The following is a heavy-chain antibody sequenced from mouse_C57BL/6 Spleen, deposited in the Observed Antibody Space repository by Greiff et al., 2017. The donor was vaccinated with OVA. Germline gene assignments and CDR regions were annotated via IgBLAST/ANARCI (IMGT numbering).Heavy chain of an antibody. D-gene: IGHD1-1*01. CDR2: INPNYGTT. CDR3: ARLGSNGGYYAMDY. CDR1: GYSFTDYN. J-gene: IGHJ4*01. V-gene: IGHV1-39*01. Sequence: VQLQQSGPELVKPGASVKISCKASGYSFTDYNMNWVKQSNGKSLEWIGVINPNYGTTSYNQKFKGKATLTVDQSSSTAYMQLNSLTSEDAAVYYCARLGSNGGYYAMDYWGQGTSVTVSS.